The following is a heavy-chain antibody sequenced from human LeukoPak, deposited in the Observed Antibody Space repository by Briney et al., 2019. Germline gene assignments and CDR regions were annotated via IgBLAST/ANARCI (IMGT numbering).Heavy chain of an antibody. V-gene: IGHV4-59*11. CDR2: ISYIGST. Sequence: SETLSLTCAVSDDSFSSHYWTWIRQPPGKGLEWIGYISYIGSTNYNPSLKSRVTISIDTSKNHFSLKLSSVTAADTAVYYCARDLVTVTKGFDIWGQGTMVSVSS. CDR1: DDSFSSHY. J-gene: IGHJ3*02. D-gene: IGHD4-17*01. CDR3: ARDLVTVTKGFDI.